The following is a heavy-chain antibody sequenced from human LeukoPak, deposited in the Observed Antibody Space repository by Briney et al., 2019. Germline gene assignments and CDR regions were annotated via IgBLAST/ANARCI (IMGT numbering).Heavy chain of an antibody. CDR2: INHSGST. Sequence: GSLRLSCAASGFTFSSYSMNWVRQPPGKGLEWIGEINHSGSTNYNPSLKSRVTISLDTSKNQFSLKLSSVTAADTAVYYCAKHLRRRFFSKTLGFDPWGQGTLVTVSS. J-gene: IGHJ5*02. V-gene: IGHV4-34*08. CDR3: AKHLRRRFFSKTLGFDP. D-gene: IGHD3-3*01. CDR1: GFTFSSYS.